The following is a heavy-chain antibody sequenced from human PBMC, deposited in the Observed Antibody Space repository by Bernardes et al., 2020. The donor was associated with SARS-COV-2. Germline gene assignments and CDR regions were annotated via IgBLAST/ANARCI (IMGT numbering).Heavy chain of an antibody. CDR1: GFTFDDYA. CDR3: AKDRYYYGSGSYPPNYYYYGMDV. V-gene: IGHV3-9*01. D-gene: IGHD3-10*01. CDR2: ISWNSGTI. Sequence: GGSLRLSCAASGFTFDDYAMHWVRQAPGKGLEWVSGISWNSGTIGYADSVKGRFTISRDNAKNSLYLQMNSLRAEDTALYYCAKDRYYYGSGSYPPNYYYYGMDVWGKGTTVTVSS. J-gene: IGHJ6*04.